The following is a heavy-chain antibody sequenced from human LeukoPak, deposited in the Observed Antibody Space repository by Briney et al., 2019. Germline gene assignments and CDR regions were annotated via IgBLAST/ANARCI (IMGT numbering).Heavy chain of an antibody. CDR1: GFTFSSYW. CDR2: IKGDGRHT. D-gene: IGHD1-26*01. J-gene: IGHJ4*02. Sequence: PGGSLRLSCAASGFTFSSYWMHWVRQAPGKGLVWVSRIKGDGRHTIYADSVKGRFTISRDNAKNSLYLQMNSLRAEDTAVYYCARDQEVGATSPYYFDYWGQGTLVTVSS. V-gene: IGHV3-74*01. CDR3: ARDQEVGATSPYYFDY.